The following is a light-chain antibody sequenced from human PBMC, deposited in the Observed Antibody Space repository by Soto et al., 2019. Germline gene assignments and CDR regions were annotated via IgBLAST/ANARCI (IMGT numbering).Light chain of an antibody. J-gene: IGKJ4*01. Sequence: AIQLTQSPSSLSASVGDRVTITWGASQAIRTALGWYQQRPGKAPKLLIYDASNLQSGVPSRFSGSVSGTEFTLTISSLQPDDFATYYCQQYSSYPSLTFGGGTKVDIK. CDR3: QQYSSYPSLT. CDR2: DAS. V-gene: IGKV1-13*02. CDR1: QAIRTA.